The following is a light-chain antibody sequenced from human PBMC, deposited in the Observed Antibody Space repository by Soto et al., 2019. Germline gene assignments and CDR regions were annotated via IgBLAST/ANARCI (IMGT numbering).Light chain of an antibody. Sequence: DVQMTQPPSSRSAFVGDRVTMTCRASQGIAPYLAWFQQKPGKVPKLLIYATSTLQSGVPSRFSGSGSGTDFTLTVTSLQPEDVGTYYCQKYNSAPLTFGGGTKVEIK. CDR3: QKYNSAPLT. CDR2: ATS. CDR1: QGIAPY. V-gene: IGKV1-27*01. J-gene: IGKJ4*01.